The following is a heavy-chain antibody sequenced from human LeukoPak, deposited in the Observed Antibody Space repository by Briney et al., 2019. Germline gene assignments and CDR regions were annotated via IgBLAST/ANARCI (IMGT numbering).Heavy chain of an antibody. V-gene: IGHV4-59*01. CDR3: ARDADSSGYNWFDP. CDR2: IYYSGST. J-gene: IGHJ5*02. D-gene: IGHD3-22*01. CDR1: GGSISSYY. Sequence: SETLSLTCTVSGGSISSYYWNWIRQPAGKGLERIGYIYYSGSTNYNPSLKSRVTISVDTSKNQFSLKLSSVTTADTAVYYCARDADSSGYNWFDPWGQGTLVTVSS.